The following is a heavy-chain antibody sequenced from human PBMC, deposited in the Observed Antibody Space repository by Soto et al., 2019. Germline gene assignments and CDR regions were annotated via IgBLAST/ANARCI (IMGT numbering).Heavy chain of an antibody. V-gene: IGHV4-4*07. Sequence: SETLSLTCSVSGVFISTYYWSLIRQSAGKGLEWIGRISIAGGTNYSPSLASRVTMSLDTSENQLSVKLRSVTAADTAVYYCAREGGAGRYLDYWGQGTLVTVSS. J-gene: IGHJ4*02. CDR1: GVFISTYY. CDR3: AREGGAGRYLDY. D-gene: IGHD6-13*01. CDR2: ISIAGGT.